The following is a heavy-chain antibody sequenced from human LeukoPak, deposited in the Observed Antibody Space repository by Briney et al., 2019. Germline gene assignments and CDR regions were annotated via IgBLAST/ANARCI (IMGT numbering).Heavy chain of an antibody. CDR2: ISYDGSNK. CDR3: AREAYGRRFDP. Sequence: GGSLRLSCAASGFTFSSYAMRWVRQAPGKGLEWVAVISYDGSNKYYADSVKGRFTISRDNSKNTLYLQMNSLRAEDTAVYYCAREAYGRRFDPWGQGTLVTVSS. CDR1: GFTFSSYA. J-gene: IGHJ5*02. D-gene: IGHD3-10*01. V-gene: IGHV3-30*04.